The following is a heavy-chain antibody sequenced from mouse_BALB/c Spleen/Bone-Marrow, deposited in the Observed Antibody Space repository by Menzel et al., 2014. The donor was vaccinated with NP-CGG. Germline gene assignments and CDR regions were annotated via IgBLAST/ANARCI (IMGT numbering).Heavy chain of an antibody. V-gene: IGHV1-7*01. CDR2: IYPSTGYT. J-gene: IGHJ3*01. D-gene: IGHD2-4*01. CDR3: AIFDYAY. CDR1: GYNFTSYW. Sequence: QGQLQKSGDELAKHGASVKMSCKASGYNFTSYWMHWVKQRPGQGLEWIGYIYPSTGYTEHNQKFKDKAIMTADKSSSTAYMQLSSLTSEDSAVYYCAIFDYAYWGQGTLVTVSA.